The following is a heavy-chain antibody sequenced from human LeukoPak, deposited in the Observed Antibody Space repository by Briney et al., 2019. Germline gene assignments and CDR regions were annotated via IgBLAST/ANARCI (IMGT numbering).Heavy chain of an antibody. D-gene: IGHD3-3*01. J-gene: IGHJ4*02. Sequence: GGSLRLSCAASGFTFSSYAMSWVRQAPGKGLEWVSAISGSGGSTYYADSVKGRFTISRDNSKNTLYQQMNSLRAEDTAVYYCAKESSQIRFLGPPAHYWGQGTLVTVSS. V-gene: IGHV3-23*01. CDR3: AKESSQIRFLGPPAHY. CDR1: GFTFSSYA. CDR2: ISGSGGST.